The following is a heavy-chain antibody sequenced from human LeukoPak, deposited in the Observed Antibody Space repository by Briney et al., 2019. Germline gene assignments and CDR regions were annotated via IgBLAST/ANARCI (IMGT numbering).Heavy chain of an antibody. V-gene: IGHV3-15*01. Sequence: GGSLRLSCVVSGFTFSSAWVGWVRQAPGKGLEWVGRIKSRTDGGTTDYAAPVKGRFTISRDDSKTTLYLQMNSLKTEDTAVYYCTTLGWVATTINHYFDYWGQGTLVTVSS. CDR2: IKSRTDGGTT. D-gene: IGHD2-21*02. J-gene: IGHJ4*02. CDR1: GFTFSSAW. CDR3: TTLGWVATTINHYFDY.